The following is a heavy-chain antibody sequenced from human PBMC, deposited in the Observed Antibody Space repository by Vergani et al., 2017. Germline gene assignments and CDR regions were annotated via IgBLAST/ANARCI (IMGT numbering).Heavy chain of an antibody. D-gene: IGHD4-23*01. V-gene: IGHV4-34*01. CDR1: GGSFSGYY. CDR3: ARGATVATFDY. J-gene: IGHJ4*02. Sequence: QVQLQQWGAGLLKPSETLSLTCAVYGGSFSGYYWSWIRQPPGKGLEWIGEINHSGSTNYNPSLKSRVTISVDTSKNQFSLKLSSVTAADTAVYYCARGATVATFDYWGQGTLVTVSS. CDR2: INHSGST.